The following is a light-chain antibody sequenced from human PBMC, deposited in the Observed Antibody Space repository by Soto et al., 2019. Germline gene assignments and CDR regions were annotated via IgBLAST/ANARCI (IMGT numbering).Light chain of an antibody. CDR2: AAS. CDR1: QGIRND. J-gene: IGKJ4*01. Sequence: AIQMTQSPSSLSASVGDRVTSTCRASQGIRNDLGWYQQKPGKAPKLLIYAASSLQSGVPSRFSGSGSGTDFTLTIGSLQPEDFATYYCLQDYDYPLTFVGGTKVEIK. V-gene: IGKV1-6*01. CDR3: LQDYDYPLT.